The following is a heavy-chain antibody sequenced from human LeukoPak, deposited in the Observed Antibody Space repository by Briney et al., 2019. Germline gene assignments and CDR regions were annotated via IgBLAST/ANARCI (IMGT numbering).Heavy chain of an antibody. Sequence: ASVTVSCKASGYTFTNYYLHWVRQAPGQGLEWMGKINPTGGGTDYAQNFQGRVTMTRDMSTTTVYLQLSSLRFNDTAVYYCARAGWFGEFYFDYWGQGTLVTVSS. CDR3: ARAGWFGEFYFDY. CDR2: INPTGGGT. D-gene: IGHD3-10*01. J-gene: IGHJ4*02. CDR1: GYTFTNYY. V-gene: IGHV1-46*01.